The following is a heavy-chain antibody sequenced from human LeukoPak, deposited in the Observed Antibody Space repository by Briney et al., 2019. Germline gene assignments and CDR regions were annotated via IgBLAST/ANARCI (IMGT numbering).Heavy chain of an antibody. CDR2: INAGNGNT. CDR3: ARVYHDFWSGYSDGFDY. J-gene: IGHJ4*02. V-gene: IGHV1-3*01. D-gene: IGHD3-3*01. Sequence: GASVKVSCKACGYTFTSYAMHWVRQAPGQRLEWMGWINAGNGNTKYSQKFQGRVTITRDTSASTAYMELSSLRSEDTAVYYCARVYHDFWSGYSDGFDYWGQGTLVTVSS. CDR1: GYTFTSYA.